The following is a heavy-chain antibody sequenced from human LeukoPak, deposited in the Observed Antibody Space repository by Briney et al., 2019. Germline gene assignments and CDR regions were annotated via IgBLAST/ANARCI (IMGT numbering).Heavy chain of an antibody. Sequence: PGRSLRLSCAASGFTFDDYAMHWVRQAPGKGLEWVSGISWNSGSIGYADSVKGRFTISRDNAKNSLYLQMNSLRAEDMALYYCAKDIGRGLSGYYPYMDVWGKGTTVTVSS. D-gene: IGHD3-22*01. CDR1: GFTFDDYA. CDR3: AKDIGRGLSGYYPYMDV. V-gene: IGHV3-9*03. J-gene: IGHJ6*03. CDR2: ISWNSGSI.